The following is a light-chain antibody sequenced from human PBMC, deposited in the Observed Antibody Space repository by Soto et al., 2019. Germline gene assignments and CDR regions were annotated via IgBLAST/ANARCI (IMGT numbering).Light chain of an antibody. CDR3: CSYAGSYTLV. CDR2: DVS. J-gene: IGLJ2*01. Sequence: QSALTQPRSVSGSPGQSVTISCTGTSSDVGIYNYVSWYQQHPGKAPKLMIYDVSERPSGVPDRFSGSKSGNTVSLTISGLQAEDEADYYCCSYAGSYTLVFGGGTKLTVL. CDR1: SSDVGIYNY. V-gene: IGLV2-11*01.